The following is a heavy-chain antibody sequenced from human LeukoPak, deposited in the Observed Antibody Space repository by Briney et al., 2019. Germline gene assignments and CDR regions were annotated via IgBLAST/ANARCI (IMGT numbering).Heavy chain of an antibody. CDR3: AHRRQYYDSSGYYYDDS. CDR1: GFSLTTTGVS. J-gene: IGHJ4*02. Sequence: SGPTLVNPTQTLTLTCSFSGFSLTTTGVSVGWIRQPPGKALEWLALIYWNNNKHYRPSLNNRLTITKDTSNNEVVLTLANVDPVDTATYYCAHRRQYYDSSGYYYDDSWGQGTLVTVSS. CDR2: IYWNNNK. V-gene: IGHV2-5*01. D-gene: IGHD3-22*01.